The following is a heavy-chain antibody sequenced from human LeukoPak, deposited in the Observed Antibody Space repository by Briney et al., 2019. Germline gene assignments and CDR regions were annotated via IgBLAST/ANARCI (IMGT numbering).Heavy chain of an antibody. J-gene: IGHJ4*02. CDR2: ITPDVSAE. CDR3: ASLSHSSPGY. CDR1: GFTFSTYW. V-gene: IGHV3-7*05. Sequence: GGSLRLSCAASGFTFSTYWMNWVGQGPGKGRELVANITPDVSAEHSVHSVKARFTISRDNSRNTLYLQMNSLRAEDTAVYSCASLSHSSPGYWGQGTLVTVSS. D-gene: IGHD6-13*01.